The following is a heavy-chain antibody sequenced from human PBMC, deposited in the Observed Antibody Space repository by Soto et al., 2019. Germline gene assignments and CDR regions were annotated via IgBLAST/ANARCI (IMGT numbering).Heavy chain of an antibody. D-gene: IGHD2-15*01. CDR2: IYYSGST. CDR1: GGSISSGGYY. J-gene: IGHJ6*02. Sequence: QVQLQESGPGLVKPSQTLSLTCTVSGGSISSGGYYWSWIRQHPGKGLEWIGYIYYSGSTYYNPCHKSRVTISVDTSKNQFSLKLSSVTAADTAVYYCARAGVVVVPGDYYYYGMDVWGHGTTVTVSS. CDR3: ARAGVVVVPGDYYYYGMDV. V-gene: IGHV4-31*03.